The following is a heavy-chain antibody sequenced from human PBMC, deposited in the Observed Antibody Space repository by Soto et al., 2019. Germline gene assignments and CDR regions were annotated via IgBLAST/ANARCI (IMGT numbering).Heavy chain of an antibody. CDR3: ARRDYYFDY. J-gene: IGHJ4*02. Sequence: PSETLSLTCTVSGGSISSYYWSWIRQPPGKGLEWIGYIYNSGRTNYNPSLKSRVTISVDTSKNQFSLKLTSVTAADTAVYYCARRDYYFDYWGQGTLVTVSS. V-gene: IGHV4-59*08. CDR1: GGSISSYY. CDR2: IYNSGRT.